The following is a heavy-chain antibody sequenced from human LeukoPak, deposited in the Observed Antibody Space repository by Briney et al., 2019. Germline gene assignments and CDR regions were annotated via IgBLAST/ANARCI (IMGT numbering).Heavy chain of an antibody. CDR2: VSGGGFDT. V-gene: IGHV3-23*01. CDR1: GFTLSNYV. CDR3: TRRAGGNLYDLDN. J-gene: IGHJ4*02. Sequence: PGGSLRLSCVASGFTLSNYVMSWVRQAPGKGLEWVSGVSGGGFDTYYTDSVKGRFTISRGNSKNMVYLQMNSLRAEDTAVYYCTRRAGGNLYDLDNWGQGTLVTVSS. D-gene: IGHD2-8*02.